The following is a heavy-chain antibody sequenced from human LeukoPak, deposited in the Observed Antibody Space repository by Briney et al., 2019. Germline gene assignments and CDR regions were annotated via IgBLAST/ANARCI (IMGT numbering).Heavy chain of an antibody. Sequence: SETLSLTCAVYGGSFSGYYWSWVRQPPGKGLEWIGYIYYSGSTYYNPSLKRRSLISVDTSKNQFSLKLSSVTAADTAVYYCAREAGIAARPRGDHYYYYMDVWGKGTTVTVSS. CDR3: AREAGIAARPRGDHYYYYMDV. CDR2: IYYSGST. V-gene: IGHV4-30-4*08. J-gene: IGHJ6*03. CDR1: GGSFSGYY. D-gene: IGHD6-6*01.